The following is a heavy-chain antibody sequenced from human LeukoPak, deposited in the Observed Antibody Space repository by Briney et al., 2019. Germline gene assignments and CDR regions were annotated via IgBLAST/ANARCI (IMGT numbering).Heavy chain of an antibody. Sequence: ASVKVSCKASGYTFTTYAMHWVRQAPGQRLEWMGWINAGNGNTIYSQKFQGRVTITRDTSASTAYMELSSLRSEDTAVYYCARAGGLNWGSFDYWGQGTLVTVSS. D-gene: IGHD7-27*01. CDR3: ARAGGLNWGSFDY. CDR2: INAGNGNT. CDR1: GYTFTTYA. J-gene: IGHJ4*02. V-gene: IGHV1-3*01.